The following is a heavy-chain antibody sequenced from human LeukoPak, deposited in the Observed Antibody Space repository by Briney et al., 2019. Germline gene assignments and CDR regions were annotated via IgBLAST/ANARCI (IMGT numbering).Heavy chain of an antibody. J-gene: IGHJ4*02. CDR1: VFTFIDYY. V-gene: IGHV3-11*04. CDR2: ISSSGIAI. CDR3: ARERDFSSSSGPIDY. Sequence: GGSLRLSCAACVFTFIDYYMTWIRQAPGKGLEWVSYISSSGIAIYYADSVKGRFTISRDDAKNSVYLQMNSLRAEDTAVYYCARERDFSSSSGPIDYWGQGTLVTVSS. D-gene: IGHD6-6*01.